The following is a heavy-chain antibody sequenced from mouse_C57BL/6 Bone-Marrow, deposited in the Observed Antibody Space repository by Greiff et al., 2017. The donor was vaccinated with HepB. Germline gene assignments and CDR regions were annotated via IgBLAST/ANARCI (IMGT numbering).Heavy chain of an antibody. CDR2: ISGGGGNT. D-gene: IGHD1-1*01. J-gene: IGHJ2*01. V-gene: IGHV5-9*01. CDR1: GFTFSSYT. Sequence: EVHLVESGGGLVKPGGSLKLSCAASGFTFSSYTMSWVRQTPEKRLEWVATISGGGGNTYYPDSVKGRFTISRDNAKNTLYLQMSSLRSEDTALYYCARPYYYGSSYFFDYWGQGTTLTVSS. CDR3: ARPYYYGSSYFFDY.